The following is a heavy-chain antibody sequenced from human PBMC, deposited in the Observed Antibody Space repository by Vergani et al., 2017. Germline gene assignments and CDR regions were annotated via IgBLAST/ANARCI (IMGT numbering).Heavy chain of an antibody. CDR3: ASSGRYCSGGSCYSRGWFDP. CDR2: IIPIFGTA. Sequence: QVQLVQSGAEVKKPGSSVKVSCKASGGTFSSYAISWVRQAPGQGLEWMGGIIPIFGTANYAQKFQGRVTITADDSTSTAYMELSSLRSEDTAVYYCASSGRYCSGGSCYSRGWFDPWGQGTLVTVSS. J-gene: IGHJ5*02. D-gene: IGHD2-15*01. CDR1: GGTFSSYA. V-gene: IGHV1-69*01.